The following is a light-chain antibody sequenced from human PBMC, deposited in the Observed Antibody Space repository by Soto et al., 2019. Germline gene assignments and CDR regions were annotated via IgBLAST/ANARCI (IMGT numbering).Light chain of an antibody. CDR2: GAS. CDR3: QQYGAPPYT. J-gene: IGKJ2*01. CDR1: QSVRSNY. Sequence: EIVLTQSPGTLSLSPGERITLSCRASQSVRSNYIAWYQHQSGQAPRLLIHGASRRAIGIPDRFSGSGSWTDFTLFISRLEVEDIAVYYGQQYGAPPYTFGQGAKLEI. V-gene: IGKV3-20*01.